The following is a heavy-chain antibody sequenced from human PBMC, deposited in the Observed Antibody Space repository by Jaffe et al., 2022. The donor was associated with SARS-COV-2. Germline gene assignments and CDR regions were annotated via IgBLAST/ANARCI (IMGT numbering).Heavy chain of an antibody. CDR3: ARAPGGGVVVTATDYWYFDL. CDR2: ISYDGSNK. J-gene: IGHJ2*01. V-gene: IGHV3-30*04. CDR1: GFTFSSYA. D-gene: IGHD2-21*02. Sequence: QVQLVESGGGVVQPGRSLRLSCAASGFTFSSYAMHWVRQAPGKGLEWVAVISYDGSNKYYADSVKGRFTISRDNSKNTLYLQMNSLRAEDTAIYYCARAPGGGVVVTATDYWYFDLWGRGTLVTVSS.